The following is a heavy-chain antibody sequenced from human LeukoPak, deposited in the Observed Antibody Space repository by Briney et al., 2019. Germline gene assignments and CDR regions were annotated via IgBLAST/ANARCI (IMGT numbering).Heavy chain of an antibody. J-gene: IGHJ1*01. V-gene: IGHV3-66*01. CDR1: GFTVSSNY. D-gene: IGHD3-22*01. CDR2: IYSGGST. CDR3: ARDHYYDSSGYPLFQH. Sequence: GGPLRLSCAASGFTVSSNYMSWVRQAPGKGLEWVSVIYSGGSTYYADSVKGRFTISRDNSKNTLYLQMNSLRAEDTAVYYCARDHYYDSSGYPLFQHWGQGTLVTVSS.